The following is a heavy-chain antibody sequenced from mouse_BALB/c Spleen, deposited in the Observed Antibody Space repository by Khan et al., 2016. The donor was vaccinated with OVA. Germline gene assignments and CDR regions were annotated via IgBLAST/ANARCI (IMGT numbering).Heavy chain of an antibody. Sequence: QVQLQQSGTELVKPGASVKLSCKTSGYTFTSYWIQWVKQRPGQGLGWIGQIFPGTGTTYYNENFKGKATLTVNTSSSTAYMQLSSLNSEDSAVYFCARGYFGNYEFVYWGRGTLVTVAP. CDR2: IFPGTGTT. CDR1: GYTFTSYW. CDR3: ARGYFGNYEFVY. D-gene: IGHD2-1*01. J-gene: IGHJ3*01. V-gene: IGHV1S132*01.